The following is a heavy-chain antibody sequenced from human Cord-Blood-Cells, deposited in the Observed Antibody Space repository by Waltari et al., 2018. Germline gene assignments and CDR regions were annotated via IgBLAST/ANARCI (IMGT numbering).Heavy chain of an antibody. CDR3: ARGRSRSSSLNWFDP. D-gene: IGHD6-13*01. J-gene: IGHJ5*02. CDR2: IIPILGIA. V-gene: IGHV1-69*09. Sequence: QVQLVQSGAEVKKPGSSVKVSCKASGGTFSSYAISWVRQAPGQGLEWMGRIIPILGIANDAQKFQGRVTITADKSTSTAYMELSSLRSEDTAVYYCARGRSRSSSLNWFDPWGQGTLVTVSS. CDR1: GGTFSSYA.